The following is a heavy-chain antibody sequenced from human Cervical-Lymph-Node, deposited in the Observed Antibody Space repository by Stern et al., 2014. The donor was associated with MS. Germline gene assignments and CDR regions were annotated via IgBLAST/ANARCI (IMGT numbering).Heavy chain of an antibody. CDR3: AKHACTGAACPFDL. J-gene: IGHJ4*02. CDR2: DYCSGPP. CDR1: GDSISSYTHY. Sequence: QVQLQESGPGLVKPSETLSLTCAVSGDSISSYTHYWAWIRQPPGKGLEWIGSDYCSGPPYTNPSLKSRVTISVDTSKNLFSLGLNSVTAADTAVYYCAKHACTGAACPFDLWGQGTLVTVSS. V-gene: IGHV4-39*01. D-gene: IGHD2-8*02.